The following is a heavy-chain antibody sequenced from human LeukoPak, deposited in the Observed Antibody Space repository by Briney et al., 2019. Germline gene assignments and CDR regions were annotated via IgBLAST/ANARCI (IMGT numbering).Heavy chain of an antibody. V-gene: IGHV4-39*01. Sequence: KPSETLSLTCTVSGGSISSSSYYWGWIRQPPGEGLEWIGSIYYSGSTYYNPSLKSRVTISVDTSKNQFSLKLSSVTAAGTAVYYCARHTIVVVPAAIDYWGQGTLVTASS. D-gene: IGHD2-2*01. CDR2: IYYSGST. J-gene: IGHJ4*02. CDR1: GGSISSSSYY. CDR3: ARHTIVVVPAAIDY.